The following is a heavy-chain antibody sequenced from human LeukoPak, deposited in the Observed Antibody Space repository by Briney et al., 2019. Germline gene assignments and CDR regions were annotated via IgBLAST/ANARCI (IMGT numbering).Heavy chain of an antibody. J-gene: IGHJ4*02. CDR2: ISGSGGST. CDR1: GFTFSSYA. Sequence: PGGSLRLSCAASGFTFSSYAMSWVRQAPGKGLEWVSAISGSGGSTYYADSVKGRFTISRDNSKSTLYLQMNSLRAEDTAVYYCAKDIGTYYYDSSGYYYFDYWGQGTLVTVSS. D-gene: IGHD3-22*01. CDR3: AKDIGTYYYDSSGYYYFDY. V-gene: IGHV3-23*01.